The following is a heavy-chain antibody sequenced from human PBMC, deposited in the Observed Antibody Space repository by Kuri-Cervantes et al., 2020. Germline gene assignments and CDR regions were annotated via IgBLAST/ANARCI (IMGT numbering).Heavy chain of an antibody. CDR2: IYYSGST. D-gene: IGHD1-26*01. CDR3: ALGGNFDY. Sequence: SETLSLTCTVSGGSISTYFWSWIRQPPGKGLEWIGYIYYSGSTHYNPSLKSRVTISVDTSKIQFSLKLSSVTAADTAVYYCALGGNFDYWGQGTLVTVSS. J-gene: IGHJ4*02. V-gene: IGHV4-59*01. CDR1: GGSISTYF.